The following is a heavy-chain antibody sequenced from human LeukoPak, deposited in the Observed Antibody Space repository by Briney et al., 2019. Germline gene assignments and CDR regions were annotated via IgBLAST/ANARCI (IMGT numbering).Heavy chain of an antibody. V-gene: IGHV1-69*06. D-gene: IGHD2-15*01. CDR2: IIPIFGTA. Sequence: ASVKVSCKASGGTFSSYAISWVRQAPGQGLEWMGGIIPIFGTANYAQKFQGRVTITADKSTSTAYMEQSSLRSEGTAVFYCARGLLYCSGGSCPNYYYYYMDVWGKGTTVTVSS. CDR3: ARGLLYCSGGSCPNYYYYYMDV. CDR1: GGTFSSYA. J-gene: IGHJ6*03.